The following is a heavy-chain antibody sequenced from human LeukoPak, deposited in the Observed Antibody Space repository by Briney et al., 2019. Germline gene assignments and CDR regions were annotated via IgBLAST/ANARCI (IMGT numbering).Heavy chain of an antibody. V-gene: IGHV3-9*01. CDR1: GFTFDDYA. CDR3: AKDHSVVITTGFDY. J-gene: IGHJ4*02. D-gene: IGHD3-22*01. Sequence: GGSLRLSCAAFGFTFDDYAMHWVRQAPGKSLEWVSGISWNSGSIGYADSVKGRFTISRDNAKNSLYLQMNSLRAEDTALYYCAKDHSVVITTGFDYWGQGTLVTVSS. CDR2: ISWNSGSI.